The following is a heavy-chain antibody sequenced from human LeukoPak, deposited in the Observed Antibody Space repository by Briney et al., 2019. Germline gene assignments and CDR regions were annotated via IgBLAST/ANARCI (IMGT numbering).Heavy chain of an antibody. V-gene: IGHV4-34*01. CDR1: GGSFSGYY. CDR2: INHSGST. Sequence: SETLSLTCAVYGGSFSGYYWSWIRQPPGKGLEWIGEINHSGSTNYNLSLKSRVTISVDTSKNQFSLKLSSVTAADTAVYYCARGPWFDPWGQGTLVTVSS. J-gene: IGHJ5*02. CDR3: ARGPWFDP.